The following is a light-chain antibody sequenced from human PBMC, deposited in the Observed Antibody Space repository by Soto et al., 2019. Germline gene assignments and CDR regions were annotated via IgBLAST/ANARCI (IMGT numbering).Light chain of an antibody. V-gene: IGLV2-14*03. CDR3: SSYSSSSTVRYV. J-gene: IGLJ1*01. CDR2: DVN. CDR1: SSDVGGYNY. Sequence: QSALTQPASVSGSPGQSITISCTGTSSDVGGYNYISWYQQHPGKGPKLMIYDVNNRPSGVSNRFSGSKSGNTASLTISGFQAEDEADYYCSSYSSSSTVRYVFGTGTKVTVL.